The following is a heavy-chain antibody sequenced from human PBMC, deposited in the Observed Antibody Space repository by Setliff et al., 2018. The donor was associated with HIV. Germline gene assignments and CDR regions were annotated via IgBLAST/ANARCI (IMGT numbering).Heavy chain of an antibody. D-gene: IGHD4-17*01. CDR2: INPSGGST. V-gene: IGHV1-46*01. CDR1: GYIFTSYY. CDR3: AREGGSTVAHSPLDY. J-gene: IGHJ4*02. Sequence: ASVKVSCKASGYIFTSYYIHWVRQAPGQGLEWMGIINPSGGSTTYAQKFQGRVAMTRDTSTSTVYMELSSLRSEDTAVYYCAREGGSTVAHSPLDYWGQGSPVTVSS.